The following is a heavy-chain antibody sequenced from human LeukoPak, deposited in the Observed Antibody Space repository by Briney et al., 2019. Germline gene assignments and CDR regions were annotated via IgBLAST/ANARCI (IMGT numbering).Heavy chain of an antibody. V-gene: IGHV1-18*01. J-gene: IGHJ5*02. D-gene: IGHD3-16*01. CDR2: ISAYNGNT. CDR3: ASTFWSFYSRRLAGWFDP. Sequence: WASVKVSCKASGYTFTSYGISWVRQAPGQGLEWMGWISAYNGNTNYAQKLQGRVTMTTDTSTSTAYMELRSLRSDDTAVYYCASTFWSFYSRRLAGWFDPWGQGTLVTVSS. CDR1: GYTFTSYG.